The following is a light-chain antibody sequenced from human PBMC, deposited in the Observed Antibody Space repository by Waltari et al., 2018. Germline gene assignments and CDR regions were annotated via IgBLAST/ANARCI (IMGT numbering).Light chain of an antibody. CDR2: ADA. V-gene: IGLV3-1*01. Sequence: SFELTQPSSVSVSPGQTASIACSGDHLGSKWTAWYQQKAGQSPVRVIYADAERPSGVPGRFSAARSGDTVTLNISGTQDLDEADYYCQTWDSNIFVFGPGTKVTVL. CDR1: HLGSKW. CDR3: QTWDSNIFV. J-gene: IGLJ1*01.